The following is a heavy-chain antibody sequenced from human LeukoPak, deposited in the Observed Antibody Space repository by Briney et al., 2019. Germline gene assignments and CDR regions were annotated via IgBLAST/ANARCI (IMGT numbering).Heavy chain of an antibody. J-gene: IGHJ2*01. CDR3: ARGWGYFDL. D-gene: IGHD1-26*01. V-gene: IGHV3-53*01. CDR2: FYAGGST. CDR1: GFSVSSDY. Sequence: GGSLRLSCAASGFSVSSDYMNWVRQAPGKGLEWVSIFYAGGSTYYADSVKDRFIISRDNSKNTLYLQMNSLRGEDTAVYYCARGWGYFDLWGRGTLVTVSS.